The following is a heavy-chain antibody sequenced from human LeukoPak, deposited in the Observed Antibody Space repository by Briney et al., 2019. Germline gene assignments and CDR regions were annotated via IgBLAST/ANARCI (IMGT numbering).Heavy chain of an antibody. Sequence: PGGSLRLSCAASGFTFSNAWMSWVRQAPGKGLEWVGRIKNKTDGGTTDYAAPVKGRFTISRDDSKNTLYLQMNSLKTEDTAVYYCTTPRYCSSTSCYTMYSEEFDYWGQGTLVTVSS. CDR3: TTPRYCSSTSCYTMYSEEFDY. CDR2: IKNKTDGGTT. D-gene: IGHD2-2*02. J-gene: IGHJ4*02. CDR1: GFTFSNAW. V-gene: IGHV3-15*01.